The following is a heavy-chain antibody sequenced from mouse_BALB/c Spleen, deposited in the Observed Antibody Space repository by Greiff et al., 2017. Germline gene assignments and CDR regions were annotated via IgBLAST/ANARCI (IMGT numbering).Heavy chain of an antibody. V-gene: IGHV1-7*01. D-gene: IGHD1-1*01. CDR3: ARTYYGSFAY. CDR1: GYTFTSYW. J-gene: IGHJ3*01. CDR2: INPSTGYT. Sequence: QVQLQQSGAELAKPGASVKMSCKASGYTFTSYWIHWVKQRPGQGLEWIGYINPSTGYTEYNQKFKDKATLTADKSSSTAYMQLSSLTSEDSAVYYCARTYYGSFAYWGQGTLVTVSA.